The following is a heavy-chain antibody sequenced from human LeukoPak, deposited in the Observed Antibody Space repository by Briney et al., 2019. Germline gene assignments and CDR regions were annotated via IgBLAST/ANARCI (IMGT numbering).Heavy chain of an antibody. CDR3: ARGGGYDFDY. CDR2: TYFRSMWRS. Sequence: SQTLSLTCAISGDSVSSNSAAWNWIRQSPSRGLEWLGRTYFRSMWRSDYAASVKSRVTINPDTPKNQISLQLNSVTPEDTAVYYCARGGGYDFDYWGQGTLVTVSS. J-gene: IGHJ4*02. CDR1: GDSVSSNSAA. D-gene: IGHD5-12*01. V-gene: IGHV6-1*01.